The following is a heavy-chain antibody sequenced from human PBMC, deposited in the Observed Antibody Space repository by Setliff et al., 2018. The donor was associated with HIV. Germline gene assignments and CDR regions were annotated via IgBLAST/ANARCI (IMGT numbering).Heavy chain of an antibody. V-gene: IGHV4-4*07. D-gene: IGHD3-16*01. J-gene: IGHJ2*01. CDR1: GGSSSNSY. CDR2: IYTSGST. CDR3: ARFGGGGGHFYLDL. Sequence: PSETLSLTCTVPGGSSSNSYWSWIRQPAGKGLEWIGRIYTSGSTMYNPSLKSRVTMSVDTSNNQFSLKLSSVTAADTAVYYCARFGGGGGHFYLDLWGRGTLVTVSS.